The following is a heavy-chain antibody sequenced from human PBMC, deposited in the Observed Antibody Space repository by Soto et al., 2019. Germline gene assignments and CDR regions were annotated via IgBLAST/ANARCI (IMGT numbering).Heavy chain of an antibody. Sequence: QVQLVQSGAEVKKPGASVKVSCKASGYTFTSYDINWVRQATGQGLEWMGWMNPNSGNTGYAQKFQGRVTRTRITSISTAYMELSSLRSEDTAVYYCARGPYSSSSLIESQYFQHWGQGTLVTVSS. CDR1: GYTFTSYD. CDR3: ARGPYSSSSLIESQYFQH. J-gene: IGHJ1*01. D-gene: IGHD6-6*01. V-gene: IGHV1-8*01. CDR2: MNPNSGNT.